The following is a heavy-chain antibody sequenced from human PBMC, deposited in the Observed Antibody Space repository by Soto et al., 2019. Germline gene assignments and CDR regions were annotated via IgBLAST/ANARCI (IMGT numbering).Heavy chain of an antibody. J-gene: IGHJ4*02. Sequence: QVQLVQSGPEVKMPGASVKVSCKTSGYIFTAYGLAWLRPAPGQRPEWMGWVSTNDDRTNYAQKFQGRVTMTTDRSTTTTSMELRSLRPDDTAVYYCARELNTESSAYYSFAFWGQGTLVTVSS. V-gene: IGHV1-18*01. CDR2: VSTNDDRT. CDR3: ARELNTESSAYYSFAF. D-gene: IGHD3-22*01. CDR1: GYIFTAYG.